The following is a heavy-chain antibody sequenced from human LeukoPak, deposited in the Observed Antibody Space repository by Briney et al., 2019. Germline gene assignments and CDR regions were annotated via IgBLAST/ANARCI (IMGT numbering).Heavy chain of an antibody. CDR1: GFTFSYYA. V-gene: IGHV3-23*01. CDR2: LSGSGGST. Sequence: GGSLRLSCAASGFTFSYYAISWVRRAPGKGLEWVSGLSGSGGSTYYADSVKGRFTISRDNSKNTLYLQMNSLRAEDTAVYYCAKGYYYGSGGPYGMDVWGQGTTVTVSS. J-gene: IGHJ6*02. CDR3: AKGYYYGSGGPYGMDV. D-gene: IGHD3-10*01.